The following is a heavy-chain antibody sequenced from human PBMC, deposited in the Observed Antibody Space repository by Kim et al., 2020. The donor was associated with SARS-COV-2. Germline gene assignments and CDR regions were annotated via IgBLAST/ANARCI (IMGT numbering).Heavy chain of an antibody. J-gene: IGHJ6*02. CDR2: TSGST. V-gene: IGHV4-4*07. Sequence: TSGSTNYNPSLKSRVTMSVDTSKNQFSLKLSSVTAADTAVYYCARDQLDVWGQGTTVTVSS. CDR3: ARDQLDV.